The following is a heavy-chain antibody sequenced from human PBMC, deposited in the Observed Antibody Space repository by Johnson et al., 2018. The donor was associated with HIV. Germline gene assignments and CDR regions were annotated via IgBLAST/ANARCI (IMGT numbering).Heavy chain of an antibody. J-gene: IGHJ3*02. CDR1: GFTFSTYG. Sequence: QVQVVESGGGVVQPGRSLRLSCVASGFTFSTYGMHWVRQAPGKGLEWVAVIWYDGSNKYYADSVKGRLTISRDNSKNTLYLQMNSLRAEDTAVYYCAKWGSMRATSAFDIWGPGTMVTVSS. V-gene: IGHV3-33*06. CDR2: IWYDGSNK. CDR3: AKWGSMRATSAFDI. D-gene: IGHD1-26*01.